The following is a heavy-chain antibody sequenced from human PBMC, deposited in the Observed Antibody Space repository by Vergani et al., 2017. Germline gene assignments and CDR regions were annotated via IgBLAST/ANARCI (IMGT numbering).Heavy chain of an antibody. Sequence: QVQLVQSGAEVKKPGSSVKVSCKASGGTFSSYAISWVRQAPGQGLEWMGRIIPILGTANYAQKFQGRVTITRATSASTAYMELSSLRSEDTAVYYCARDLGYSYGRHYYYYMDVWGKGTTVTVSS. CDR1: GGTFSSYA. CDR2: IIPILGTA. D-gene: IGHD5-18*01. CDR3: ARDLGYSYGRHYYYYMDV. J-gene: IGHJ6*03. V-gene: IGHV1-69*09.